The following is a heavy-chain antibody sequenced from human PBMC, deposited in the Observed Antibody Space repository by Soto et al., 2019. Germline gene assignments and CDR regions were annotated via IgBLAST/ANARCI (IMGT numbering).Heavy chain of an antibody. D-gene: IGHD6-19*01. Sequence: QVQLVQSGAEVKKPGASVKVSCKASGYTFTSYAMHWVRQAPGQRLEWMGWINAGNGNTKNSQKFQGRVTITRDTSAGTAYMELSSVRSEDAAVYYCARGPGRGGWSLFSDSYYGMDVWGQGTTVTVSS. CDR3: ARGPGRGGWSLFSDSYYGMDV. V-gene: IGHV1-3*01. J-gene: IGHJ6*02. CDR2: INAGNGNT. CDR1: GYTFTSYA.